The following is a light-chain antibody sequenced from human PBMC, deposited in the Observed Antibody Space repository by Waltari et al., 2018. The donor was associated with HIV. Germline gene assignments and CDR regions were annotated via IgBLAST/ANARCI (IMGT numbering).Light chain of an antibody. J-gene: IGLJ3*02. CDR1: FSK. V-gene: IGLV1-44*01. CDR3: ATWDDSLAGLWG. Sequence: QSVLTQPSSASGTPGQRVTISCSGRFSKVNWYQHVKGAAPKLLIYNNDQRPSEVPGRFSGSKSETSASLAISGLQTEDEADYYCATWDDSLAGLWGFGGGTRMTVL. CDR2: NND.